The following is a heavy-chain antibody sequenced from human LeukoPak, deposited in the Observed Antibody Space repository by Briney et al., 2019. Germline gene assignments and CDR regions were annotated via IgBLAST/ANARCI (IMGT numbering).Heavy chain of an antibody. CDR1: GFTFSSYV. J-gene: IGHJ4*02. D-gene: IGHD2-21*02. CDR3: ARMVVVTAKGFSYFDY. CDR2: ISYDGSNE. V-gene: IGHV3-30*04. Sequence: GGSLRLSCAASGFTFSSYVMHWVRQAPGKGLEWVAIISYDGSNEYYADSVKGRFTISRDNAKNSLYLQMNSLRAEDTAVYYCARMVVVTAKGFSYFDYWGQGTLVTVSS.